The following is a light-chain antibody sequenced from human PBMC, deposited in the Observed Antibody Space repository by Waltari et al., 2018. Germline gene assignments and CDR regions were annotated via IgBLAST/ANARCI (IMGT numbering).Light chain of an antibody. J-gene: IGLJ2*01. Sequence: QSALTQPVSVSGSPGQSITISCTGTSGDIGAYKYVSWYQNHPDKAPKLIIYEVSNRPSGVSNRFSGSKSGNTASLTISGLQTEDESHYYCCSYTTASTVVFGGGTKVTVL. CDR2: EVS. V-gene: IGLV2-14*01. CDR1: SGDIGAYKY. CDR3: CSYTTASTVV.